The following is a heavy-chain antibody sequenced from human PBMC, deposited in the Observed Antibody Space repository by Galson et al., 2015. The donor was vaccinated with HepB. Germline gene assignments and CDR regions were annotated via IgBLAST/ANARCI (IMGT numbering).Heavy chain of an antibody. V-gene: IGHV1-18*01. CDR1: GYTFTSYG. CDR3: ARGEDYYDSSGYYNY. D-gene: IGHD3-22*01. Sequence: SCKASGYTFTSYGISWVRQAPGQGLEWMGWISAYNGNTNYAQKLQGRVTMTTDTSTSTAYMELRSLRSDDTAVYYCARGEDYYDSSGYYNYWGQGTLVTVSS. J-gene: IGHJ4*02. CDR2: ISAYNGNT.